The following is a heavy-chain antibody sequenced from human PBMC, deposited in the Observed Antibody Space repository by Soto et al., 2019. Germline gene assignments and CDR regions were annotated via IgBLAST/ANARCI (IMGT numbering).Heavy chain of an antibody. J-gene: IGHJ4*01. CDR1: GITFRSYA. CDR3: RRVAAADTRYSRLDRCGRSPQVTDY. Sequence: WGSLRLSCAASGITFRSYAMNWVRQAPGKGLEWVSNSSGSCGTIYYADSVKGRFTISRDNSNNTLYLLMNSLSVEDTAVYYCRRVAAADTRYSRLDRCGRSPQVTDY. D-gene: IGHD6-25*01. V-gene: IGHV3-23*01. CDR2: SSGSCGTI.